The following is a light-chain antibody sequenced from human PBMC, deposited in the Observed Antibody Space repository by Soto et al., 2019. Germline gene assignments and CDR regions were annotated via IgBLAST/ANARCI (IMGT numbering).Light chain of an antibody. V-gene: IGLV2-18*02. CDR3: SSYTSSSTFV. J-gene: IGLJ3*02. Sequence: QSALTQPPSVSGSPGQSVTMSCTGTSSDVGSYNRVSWYQQPPGTAPKLMIYEVRNRPSGVPDRFSGSKSGNTASLTISGLQAEDEADYYCSSYTSSSTFVFGGGTQLTVL. CDR1: SSDVGSYNR. CDR2: EVR.